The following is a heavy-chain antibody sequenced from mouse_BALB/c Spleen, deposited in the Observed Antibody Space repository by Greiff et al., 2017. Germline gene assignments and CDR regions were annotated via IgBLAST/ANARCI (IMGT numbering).Heavy chain of an antibody. D-gene: IGHD2-1*01. J-gene: IGHJ2*01. CDR1: GFSLTSYG. V-gene: IGHV2-2*02. CDR2: IWSGGST. CDR3: ARHGNYLYYFDY. Sequence: VQLVQPGPGLVQPSQSLSITCTVSGFSLTSYGVHWVRQSPGKGLEWLGVIWSGGSTDYNAAFISRLSISKDNSKSQVFFEMNSLQANDTAIYDCARHGNYLYYFDYWGQGTTLTVSS.